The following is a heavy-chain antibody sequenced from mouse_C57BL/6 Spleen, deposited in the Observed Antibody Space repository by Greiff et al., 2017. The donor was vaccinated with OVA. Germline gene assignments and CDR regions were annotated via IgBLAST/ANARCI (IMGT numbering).Heavy chain of an antibody. CDR2: ISYSGST. J-gene: IGHJ2*01. Sequence: EVQGVESGPGMVKPSQSLSLTCTVTGYSITSGYDWHWIRHFPGNKLEWMGYISYSGSTNYNPSLKSRISITHDTSKNHFFLKLNSVTTEDTATYYCARGDYGFDYWGQGTTLTVSS. D-gene: IGHD1-1*02. CDR3: ARGDYGFDY. V-gene: IGHV3-1*01. CDR1: GYSITSGYD.